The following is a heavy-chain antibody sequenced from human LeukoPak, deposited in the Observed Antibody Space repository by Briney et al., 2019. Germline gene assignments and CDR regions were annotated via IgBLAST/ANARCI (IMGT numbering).Heavy chain of an antibody. D-gene: IGHD4-23*01. CDR3: ARDFYGGKGDYYDY. CDR2: IWYDGTNE. J-gene: IGHJ4*02. CDR1: GFTFTSYG. Sequence: GGSLRLSCAASGFTFTSYGMHWVRQAPGEGLEWVAVIWYDGTNEKYADSVKGRFTISRDNSKNTLYLQMNSLRAEDMAVYYCARDFYGGKGDYYDYWGQGTLVTVSS. V-gene: IGHV3-33*01.